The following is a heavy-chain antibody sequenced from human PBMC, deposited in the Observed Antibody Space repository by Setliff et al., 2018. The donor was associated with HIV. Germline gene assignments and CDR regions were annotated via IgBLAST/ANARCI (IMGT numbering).Heavy chain of an antibody. D-gene: IGHD3-3*02. J-gene: IGHJ4*02. Sequence: GESLKISCEVSGYVFSDYWIAWVRQTPGKGLEWMGLVYPADSNTIYSPSFQHQVTISADKSFSTAFLQWSDVKASDSGIYFCARLGGSFGIPHFDFWGQGTPVTVSS. V-gene: IGHV5-51*01. CDR2: VYPADSNT. CDR3: ARLGGSFGIPHFDF. CDR1: GYVFSDYW.